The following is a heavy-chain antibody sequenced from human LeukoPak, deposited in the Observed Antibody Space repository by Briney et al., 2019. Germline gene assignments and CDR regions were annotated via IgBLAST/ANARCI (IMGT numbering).Heavy chain of an antibody. J-gene: IGHJ5*02. CDR2: IRYDGRDK. V-gene: IGHV3-30*02. CDR1: GFSFRSYG. Sequence: GGSLTLSCAASGFSFRSYGMQWVRQTPGKGPEWVAFIRYDGRDKYYADSVKGRFTITRDNSEDTLYLQMSSLRTEDTALYYCARDPDEKYSSSSAWFDPWGQGTLVTVSS. D-gene: IGHD6-6*01. CDR3: ARDPDEKYSSSSAWFDP.